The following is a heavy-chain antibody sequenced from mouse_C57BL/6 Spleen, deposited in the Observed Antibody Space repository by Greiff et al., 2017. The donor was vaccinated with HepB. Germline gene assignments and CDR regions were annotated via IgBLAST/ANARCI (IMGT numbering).Heavy chain of an antibody. V-gene: IGHV1-82*01. CDR1: GYAFSSSW. Sequence: QVQLQQSGPELVKPGASVKISCKASGYAFSSSWMNWVKQRPGKGLEWIGRIYPGDGDTNYNGKFKGKATLTADKSSSTAYMELSSLTSEDSAVYFCAREQLRPLDYWGEGTTLTVSS. CDR2: IYPGDGDT. CDR3: AREQLRPLDY. J-gene: IGHJ2*01. D-gene: IGHD3-2*02.